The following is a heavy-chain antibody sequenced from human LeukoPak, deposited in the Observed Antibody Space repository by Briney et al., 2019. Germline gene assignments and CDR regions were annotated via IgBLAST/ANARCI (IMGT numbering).Heavy chain of an antibody. D-gene: IGHD1-14*01. J-gene: IGHJ4*02. CDR1: GLTFSTSG. CDR3: ATETNGRHYDY. V-gene: IGHV3-21*06. CDR2: IGPTGSDR. Sequence: PGGSLRLSCTASGLTFSTSGFNWVRQAPGKGLEWVASIGPTGSDRYHADSIKGRFTISRDNANNFLHLQMNSLRAEDTAVYYCATETNGRHYDYWGQGTLFTVSS.